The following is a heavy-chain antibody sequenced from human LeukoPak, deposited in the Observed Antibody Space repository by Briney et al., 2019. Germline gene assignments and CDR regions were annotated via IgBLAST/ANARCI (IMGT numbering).Heavy chain of an antibody. CDR2: ISSSGSTI. V-gene: IGHV3-48*03. Sequence: PGGSLRLSCAASGITFSSYDMNWVRQAPGQGLEWVSYISSSGSTIYYADSVKGRFSISRDNAKNSLYLQLNSLRAEDTALYYCGRSGSIYGYFDYWGQGTLVTVSS. D-gene: IGHD5-18*01. J-gene: IGHJ4*02. CDR3: GRSGSIYGYFDY. CDR1: GITFSSYD.